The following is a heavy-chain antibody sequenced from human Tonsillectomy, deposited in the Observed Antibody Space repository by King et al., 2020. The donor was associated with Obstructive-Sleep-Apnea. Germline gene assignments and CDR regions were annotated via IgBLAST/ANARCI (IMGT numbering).Heavy chain of an antibody. CDR2: IRCSGDST. D-gene: IGHD1-26*01. V-gene: IGHV3-23*04. CDR3: AKGENYYYGMDV. Sequence: VQLVESGGGLIQPGGSLRLSCVASGFTFSRYAMSWVRQAPGKGLEWVSVIRCSGDSTYYADSVQGRFTISRDNSKNTLYMQMNSRRAEDTAVYYCAKGENYYYGMDVWGQGTTVTVSS. CDR1: GFTFSRYA. J-gene: IGHJ6*02.